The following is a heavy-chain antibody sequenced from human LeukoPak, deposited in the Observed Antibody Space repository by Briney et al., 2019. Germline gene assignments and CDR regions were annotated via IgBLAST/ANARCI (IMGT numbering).Heavy chain of an antibody. CDR1: GYTLTGYY. CDR2: INPNSGGT. Sequence: ASVKVSCKASGYTLTGYYMHWVRQAPGQGLEWMGWINPNSGGTNYAQKFQGRVTMTRDTSISIAYMELSRLRSDDTAVYYCARDRDSSGYIYPFDYWGQGTLVTVSS. D-gene: IGHD3-22*01. CDR3: ARDRDSSGYIYPFDY. V-gene: IGHV1-2*02. J-gene: IGHJ4*02.